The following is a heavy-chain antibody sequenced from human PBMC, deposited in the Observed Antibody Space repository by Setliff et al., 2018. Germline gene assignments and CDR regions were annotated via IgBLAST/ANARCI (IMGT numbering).Heavy chain of an antibody. D-gene: IGHD5-12*01. Sequence: SETLSLTCTVSGGSFTTYYWSWIRQSPGKGLEWIGYIYYSGSTNYNPSLKSRVSISVDTSKNQFSLRLTSVTAADTAVYYCARVLGYNGYGNYYIYYFMDVWGKGTTVTVSS. CDR1: GGSFTTYY. J-gene: IGHJ6*03. V-gene: IGHV4-59*01. CDR2: IYYSGST. CDR3: ARVLGYNGYGNYYIYYFMDV.